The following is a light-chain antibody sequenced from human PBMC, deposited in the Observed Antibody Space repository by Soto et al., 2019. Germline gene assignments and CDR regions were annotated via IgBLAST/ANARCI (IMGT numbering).Light chain of an antibody. CDR3: GTWHSSLSADV. CDR1: SSNIGNNY. Sequence: QSVLTQPPSVSAAPGQKVTISCSGSSSNIGNNYVSWYQQVPGTAPKLLIYDNNKRPSGIPDRFSGSKSGTSATLGITGLQTGDEADYYCGTWHSSLSADVFGTGTKVTVL. J-gene: IGLJ1*01. V-gene: IGLV1-51*01. CDR2: DNN.